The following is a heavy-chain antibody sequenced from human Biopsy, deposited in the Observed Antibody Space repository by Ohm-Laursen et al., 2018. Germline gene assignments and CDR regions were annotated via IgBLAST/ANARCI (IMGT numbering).Heavy chain of an antibody. CDR1: GGSITSDKYY. Sequence: SQTLSLTCTVSGGSITSDKYYWSWIRQHPGKGLEWIGYIYHSGSTYYNPSLNDLATISIDTSKKKFSLKLRSVTAADTAIYYCTSLNYYDSSAPIDTIYFFEYWGQGTLVSVSS. CDR3: TSLNYYDSSAPIDTIYFFEY. J-gene: IGHJ4*02. CDR2: IYHSGST. V-gene: IGHV4-31*01. D-gene: IGHD3-22*01.